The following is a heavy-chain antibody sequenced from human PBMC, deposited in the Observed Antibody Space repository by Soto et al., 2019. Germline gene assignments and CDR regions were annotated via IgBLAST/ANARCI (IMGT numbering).Heavy chain of an antibody. CDR1: GGSFSGYY. Sequence: SETLSLTCAVYGGSFSGYYWTWIRQAPGKGLEWIGAINHRGRTYNPSLESRVTMSVDTSKNQFSLKLSSVTAADTAVYYCARELIVGATFFDYWGQGTLVTVSS. V-gene: IGHV4-34*01. CDR3: ARELIVGATFFDY. D-gene: IGHD1-26*01. CDR2: INHRGRT. J-gene: IGHJ4*02.